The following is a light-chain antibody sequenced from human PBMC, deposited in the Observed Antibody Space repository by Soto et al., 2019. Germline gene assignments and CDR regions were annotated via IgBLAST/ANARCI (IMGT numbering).Light chain of an antibody. J-gene: IGLJ3*02. V-gene: IGLV3-21*02. CDR1: NIGSKS. Sequence: SYELTQPPSVSVAPGQTARITCGGNNIGSKSVHWYQQRPGQAPVLVVYDDSDRPSGIPERFSGSNSGSTATLTISRVEGGDEADYHCQVWDGSGDHWVFGGGTKLTVL. CDR3: QVWDGSGDHWV. CDR2: DDS.